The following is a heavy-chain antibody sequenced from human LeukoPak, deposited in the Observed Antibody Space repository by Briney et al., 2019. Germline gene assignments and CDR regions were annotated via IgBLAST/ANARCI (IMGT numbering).Heavy chain of an antibody. V-gene: IGHV3-53*01. D-gene: IGHD5-18*01. J-gene: IGHJ6*03. CDR3: ASQPLDTAMVYYYMDV. CDR1: GFTVSSNY. CDR2: IYSGGST. Sequence: PGGSLRLSCAASGFTVSSNYMSWVRQAPGKGLAWVSVIYSGGSTYYADSVKGRFTISRDNSKNTLYLQMNRLRAEDTAVYYCASQPLDTAMVYYYMDVWGKGTTVTVSS.